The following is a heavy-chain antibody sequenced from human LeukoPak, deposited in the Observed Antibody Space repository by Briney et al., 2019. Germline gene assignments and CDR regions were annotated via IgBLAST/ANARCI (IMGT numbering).Heavy chain of an antibody. CDR2: MNSDGSTT. CDR3: ARGSKYSSSWYVDY. Sequence: GGSLRLSCAASGFTFNDYWMHWVRQAPGKWPVWVSSMNSDGSTTTYADSVRGRFTISRDNAKNTLYLQMNSLRVEDTAVYYCARGSKYSSSWYVDYWGQGTLVTVSS. CDR1: GFTFNDYW. J-gene: IGHJ4*02. D-gene: IGHD6-13*01. V-gene: IGHV3-74*01.